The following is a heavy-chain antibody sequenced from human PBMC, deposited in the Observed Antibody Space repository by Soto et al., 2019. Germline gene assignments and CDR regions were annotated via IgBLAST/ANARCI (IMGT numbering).Heavy chain of an antibody. D-gene: IGHD6-6*01. Sequence: EVQLLESGGGLVQPGGSLRLSCAASGFTFNSYAMSWVRQAPGKGLAWGSGITDSGGSTYYADSMKGRFSISRDNPKSTLYVQMSSLRAEDTAVYYGARGRWAARPYHYDYWGQGTLVTVAS. CDR1: GFTFNSYA. V-gene: IGHV3-23*01. CDR2: ITDSGGST. J-gene: IGHJ4*02. CDR3: ARGRWAARPYHYDY.